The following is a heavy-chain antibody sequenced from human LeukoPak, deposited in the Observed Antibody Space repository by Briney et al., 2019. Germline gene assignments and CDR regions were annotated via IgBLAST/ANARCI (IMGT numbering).Heavy chain of an antibody. D-gene: IGHD3-22*01. CDR2: FDPEDGET. Sequence: ASVKVSCKVSGYTLTELSMHWVRQAPGKGLEWMGGFDPEDGETIYAQKFQGRVTMTEDTSTDTAYMEQSSLRSEDTAVYYCATSPYYYDSSGYYRYWGQGTLVTVSS. CDR3: ATSPYYYDSSGYYRY. CDR1: GYTLTELS. V-gene: IGHV1-24*01. J-gene: IGHJ4*02.